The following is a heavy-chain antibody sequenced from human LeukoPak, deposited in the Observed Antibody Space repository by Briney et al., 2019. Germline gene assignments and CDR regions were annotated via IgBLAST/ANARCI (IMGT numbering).Heavy chain of an antibody. V-gene: IGHV3-23*01. CDR3: ARDSGFSGTQRGEY. D-gene: IGHD3/OR15-3a*01. CDR2: IRHDVGANA. Sequence: GGTLRLSCVASGFSFSTYGMGWVRQAPGKGLEWVSGIRHDVGANAWYADSVKGRFTISRDNSKNTLYLQMNSLRAEDTAVYYCARDSGFSGTQRGEYWGQGTLVTVSS. CDR1: GFSFSTYG. J-gene: IGHJ4*02.